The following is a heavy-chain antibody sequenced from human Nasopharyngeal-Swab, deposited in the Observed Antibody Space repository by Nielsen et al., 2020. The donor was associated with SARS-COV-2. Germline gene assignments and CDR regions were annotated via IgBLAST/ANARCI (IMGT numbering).Heavy chain of an antibody. CDR1: GFTFSDYY. V-gene: IGHV3-11*04. J-gene: IGHJ6*02. Sequence: GGSLRLSCAASGFTFSDYYMSWIRRAPGRGLEWVSYISSSGSTRYYADSVKGRFTISRDNAKNSLYLQMNSLRAEDTAVYYCARGSYYDILTGRDYYYYYGMDVWGQGTTVTVSS. CDR2: ISSSGSTR. CDR3: ARGSYYDILTGRDYYYYYGMDV. D-gene: IGHD3-9*01.